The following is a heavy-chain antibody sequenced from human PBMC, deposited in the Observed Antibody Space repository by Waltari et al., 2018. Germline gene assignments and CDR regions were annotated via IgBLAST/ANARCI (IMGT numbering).Heavy chain of an antibody. CDR2: IIWNGGST. CDR1: GFTFDDYG. CDR3: ARGYCSGGSCYVRYYYGMDV. V-gene: IGHV3-20*01. Sequence: EVQLVESGGGVVRPGGSLRLSCAASGFTFDDYGMSWVRQAPGKGLEWVSGIIWNGGSTGYAASVKGRFTISIDNAKNSLYLQMNSLRAEDTALYHGARGYCSGGSCYVRYYYGMDVWGQGTTVTVSS. J-gene: IGHJ6*02. D-gene: IGHD2-15*01.